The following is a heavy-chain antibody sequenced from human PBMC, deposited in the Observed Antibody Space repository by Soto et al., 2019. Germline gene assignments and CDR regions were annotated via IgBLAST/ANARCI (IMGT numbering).Heavy chain of an antibody. V-gene: IGHV4-59*01. J-gene: IGHJ4*02. CDR1: GGSISSYY. CDR2: IYYSGST. Sequence: SETLSLTCTVSGGSISSYYWSWIRQPPGKGLEWIGYIYYSGSTNYNPSLKSRVTISVDTSKNQFSLKLSSVTGADTAVYYCARASSGIVFDYWGQGTLVTVSS. CDR3: ARASSGIVFDY. D-gene: IGHD3-16*02.